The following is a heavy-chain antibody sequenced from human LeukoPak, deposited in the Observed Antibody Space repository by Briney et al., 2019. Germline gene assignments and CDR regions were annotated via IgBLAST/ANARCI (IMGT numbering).Heavy chain of an antibody. V-gene: IGHV3-9*01. Sequence: PGGSLRLSCAASGFTFDDYAMHWVRQAPGKGLEGVSGISWNSGSIGYADSVKGRFTISRDNAKNSLYLQMNSLRAEDTALYYCAKETDAFDIWGQGTMVTVSS. CDR2: ISWNSGSI. J-gene: IGHJ3*02. CDR1: GFTFDDYA. CDR3: AKETDAFDI.